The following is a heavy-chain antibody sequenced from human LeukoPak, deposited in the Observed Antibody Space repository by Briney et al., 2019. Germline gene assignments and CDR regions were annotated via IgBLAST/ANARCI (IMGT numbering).Heavy chain of an antibody. CDR2: IKYDGSEK. J-gene: IGHJ4*02. CDR1: GFTFSSYW. V-gene: IGHV3-7*05. D-gene: IGHD7-27*01. Sequence: PGGSLRLSCAASGFTFSSYWMSWIRQAPGKGLEWVANIKYDGSEKYYVDSVRGRFTVSRDNAKNSLYLQMSSLRAEDTAVYYCARDDGGETNWGSIDYWGQGTLVTVSS. CDR3: ARDDGGETNWGSIDY.